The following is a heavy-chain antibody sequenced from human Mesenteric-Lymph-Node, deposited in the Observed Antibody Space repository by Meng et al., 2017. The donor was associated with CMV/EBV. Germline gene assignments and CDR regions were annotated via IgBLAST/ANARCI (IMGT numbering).Heavy chain of an antibody. CDR3: ATSTIFEGYGMDV. D-gene: IGHD3-3*01. CDR1: GGTFSSYA. V-gene: IGHV1-46*01. CDR2: IIPDGGNT. Sequence: ASVKVSCKASGGTFSSYAISWVRQAPGQGLEWMGIIIPDGGNTSYAQKFQGRVSMTRDTSTNTVYMELSSLRSEDTAVYYCATSTIFEGYGMDVWGQGTTVTVSS. J-gene: IGHJ6*02.